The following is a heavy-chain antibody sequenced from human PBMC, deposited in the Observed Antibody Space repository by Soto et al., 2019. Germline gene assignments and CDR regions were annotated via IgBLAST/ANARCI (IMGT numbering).Heavy chain of an antibody. D-gene: IGHD6-25*01. CDR1: GFTFSSDW. V-gene: IGHV3-15*01. CDR2: IKTVTDGGTT. J-gene: IGHJ4*02. Sequence: GGSLRPSCAASGFTFSSDWMNWVRQPPGKGLEWVARIKTVTDGGTTDYAAPVKGRFFISRDDSKSTLYLQMNSLKTEDTAIYYCMTHAVIYSRGHWGQGTLVTVSS. CDR3: MTHAVIYSRGH.